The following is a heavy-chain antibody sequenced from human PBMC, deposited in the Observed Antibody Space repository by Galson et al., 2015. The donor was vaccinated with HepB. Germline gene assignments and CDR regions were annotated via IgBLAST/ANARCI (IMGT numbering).Heavy chain of an antibody. CDR3: ARSGSSWYHYFDY. D-gene: IGHD6-13*01. CDR2: INAGNGNT. J-gene: IGHJ4*02. Sequence: SVKVSCKASGYTFTSYAMHWVRQAPGQRLEWMGWINAGNGNTKYSQKFQGRVTITRDTSASTAYMELSSLRSEDTAVYYCARSGSSWYHYFDYWGQGTLVTVSS. CDR1: GYTFTSYA. V-gene: IGHV1-3*01.